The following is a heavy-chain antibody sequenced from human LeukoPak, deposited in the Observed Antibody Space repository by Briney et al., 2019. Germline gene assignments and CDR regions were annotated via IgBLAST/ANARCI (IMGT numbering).Heavy chain of an antibody. V-gene: IGHV4-4*07. CDR1: GASITSFH. Sequence: ASETLSLTCAVSGASITSFHWTWFRQPAGRGLEWIGLIYTSGSTLYNPSLQSRVAMSVDVTKNQLSLKLSYVTAADAATYYCARKDGDYWGQGTLVTVSS. CDR3: ARKDGDY. D-gene: IGHD6-6*01. J-gene: IGHJ4*02. CDR2: IYTSGST.